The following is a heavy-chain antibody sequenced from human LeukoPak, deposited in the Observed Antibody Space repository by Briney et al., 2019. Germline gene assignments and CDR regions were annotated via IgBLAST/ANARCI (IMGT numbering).Heavy chain of an antibody. CDR3: ARGDDFWSGYCLNWFDP. CDR2: INPNSGGT. Sequence: ASVKVSCKASGYTFTGYYMHWVRQAPGQGLEWMGWINPNSGGTNYAQKFQGRVTMTRDTSISTAYMELSRLRSDDTAVYYCARGDDFWSGYCLNWFDPWGQGTLVTVSS. J-gene: IGHJ5*02. CDR1: GYTFTGYY. D-gene: IGHD3-3*01. V-gene: IGHV1-2*02.